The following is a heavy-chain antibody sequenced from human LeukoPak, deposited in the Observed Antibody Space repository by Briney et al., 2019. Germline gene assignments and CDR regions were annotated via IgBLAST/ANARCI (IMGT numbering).Heavy chain of an antibody. Sequence: GGSLRLSCAASGFTFISYGMSWVRQAPGKGLEWVSAISGSGGSTYYADSVKGRFTISRDNSKNTLYLQMNSLRSEDTAVYYCATDAAIGGSYPNRYYFDYWGQGTLVTVSS. V-gene: IGHV3-23*01. J-gene: IGHJ4*02. D-gene: IGHD1-26*01. CDR1: GFTFISYG. CDR3: ATDAAIGGSYPNRYYFDY. CDR2: ISGSGGST.